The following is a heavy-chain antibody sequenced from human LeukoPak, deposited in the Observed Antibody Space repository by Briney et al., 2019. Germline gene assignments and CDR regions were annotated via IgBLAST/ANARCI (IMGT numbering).Heavy chain of an antibody. V-gene: IGHV3-23*01. Sequence: GGSLRLSCGASGFTFSTYGMSWVRQAPGKGLEWVSGISGSGGSTYYADSVKGRFTISRDNSKNTLYLQMNSLRAEDTAVYYCAKGGYSYGYGQRELVYWGQGTLVTVSS. D-gene: IGHD5-18*01. CDR1: GFTFSTYG. CDR2: ISGSGGST. J-gene: IGHJ4*02. CDR3: AKGGYSYGYGQRELVY.